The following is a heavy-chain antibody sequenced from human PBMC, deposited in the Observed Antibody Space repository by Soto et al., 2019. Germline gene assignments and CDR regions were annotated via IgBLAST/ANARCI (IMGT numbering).Heavy chain of an antibody. CDR3: AREMVSHHYGDLIWFDP. Sequence: QVQLVESGGGVVQPGRSLRLSCAASGFTFSSYGMHWVRQAPGKGLEWVAVIWYDGSNKYYADSVKGRFTISRDNSKKTLYLQMNSLRAEETTVYYGAREMVSHHYGDLIWFDPWGQGILVTVSS. J-gene: IGHJ5*02. V-gene: IGHV3-33*01. CDR1: GFTFSSYG. D-gene: IGHD4-17*01. CDR2: IWYDGSNK.